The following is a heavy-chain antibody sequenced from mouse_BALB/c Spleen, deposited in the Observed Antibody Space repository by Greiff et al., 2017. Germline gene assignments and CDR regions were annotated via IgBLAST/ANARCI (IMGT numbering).Heavy chain of an antibody. Sequence: EVQLVESGPGLVKPSQSLSLTCSVTGYSITSGYYWNWIRQFPGNKLEWMGYISYDGSNNYNPSLKNRISITRDTPKNQFFLKLNSVTTEDTATYYCASRPTMITTGYYAMDYWGQGTSVTVSS. J-gene: IGHJ4*01. CDR3: ASRPTMITTGYYAMDY. V-gene: IGHV3-6*02. CDR1: GYSITSGYY. D-gene: IGHD2-4*01. CDR2: ISYDGSN.